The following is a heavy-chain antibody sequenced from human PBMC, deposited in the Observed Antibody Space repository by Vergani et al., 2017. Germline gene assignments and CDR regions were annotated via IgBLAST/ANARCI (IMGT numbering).Heavy chain of an antibody. CDR1: GCSISSYY. Sequence: QVQLQESGPGLVKPSQTLSLTCTVSGCSISSYYLSWIRQPPGKGLEWMGYIYYSGSTNYNPSLKSRVTILVDTSKTQIYLKLSSVTTADTAVYYCECVDRSSRPTGYYYYGMDVWGRGTTVTVSS. CDR3: ECVDRSSRPTGYYYYGMDV. D-gene: IGHD6-6*01. V-gene: IGHV4-59*01. J-gene: IGHJ6*02. CDR2: IYYSGST.